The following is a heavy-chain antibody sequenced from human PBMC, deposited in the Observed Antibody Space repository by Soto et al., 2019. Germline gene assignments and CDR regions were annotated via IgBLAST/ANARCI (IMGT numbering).Heavy chain of an antibody. V-gene: IGHV1-3*01. CDR1: GYTFTSYA. CDR2: INAGNGNT. J-gene: IGHJ4*02. Sequence: GASVKVSCKASGYTFTSYAMHWVRQAPGQRLEWMGWINAGNGNTKYSQKFQGRVTITRDTSASTAYMELSSLRSEDTAVYYCAVNVLLWFGDPRGPFDYWGQGTLVTVSS. D-gene: IGHD3-10*01. CDR3: AVNVLLWFGDPRGPFDY.